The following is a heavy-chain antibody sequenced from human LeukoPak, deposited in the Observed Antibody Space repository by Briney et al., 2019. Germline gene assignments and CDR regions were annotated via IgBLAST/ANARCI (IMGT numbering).Heavy chain of an antibody. D-gene: IGHD2-2*02. CDR1: GGTFSSYA. CDR2: IIPIFGTA. CDR3: ARGGCSSTSCYTRYYFDY. J-gene: IGHJ4*02. V-gene: IGHV1-69*05. Sequence: ASVTVSFKASGGTFSSYAISWVRQAPGQGLEWMGGIIPIFGTANYAQKFQGRVTITTDESTSTAYMELSSLRSEDTAVYYRARGGCSSTSCYTRYYFDYWGQGTLVTVSS.